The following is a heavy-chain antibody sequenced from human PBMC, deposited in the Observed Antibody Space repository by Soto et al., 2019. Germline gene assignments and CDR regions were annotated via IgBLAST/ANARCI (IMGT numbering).Heavy chain of an antibody. V-gene: IGHV1-46*01. J-gene: IGHJ4*02. CDR2: INPSGGST. CDR1: GYTFTSCY. CDR3: ARDLFSTVTRSVDY. Sequence: ASVKVSCKASGYTFTSCYMHCLRQAPGQGLEWMGIINPSGGSTSYAQKFQGRVTMTRDTSTSTVYMELSSLRSEDTAVYYCARDLFSTVTRSVDYWGQGTLVTVSS. D-gene: IGHD4-4*01.